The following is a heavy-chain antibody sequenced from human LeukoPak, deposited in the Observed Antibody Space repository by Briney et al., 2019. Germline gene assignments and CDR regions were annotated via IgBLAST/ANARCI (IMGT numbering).Heavy chain of an antibody. J-gene: IGHJ5*02. CDR3: ARHYGP. Sequence: TSETLPLTCTVSGGSIRSRYDYWGRIRQPPGKGLEWIGSIYDSGSTYYNPSLKSRVTISVDTSKNQFSLKLNSVTAADTAVYFCARHYGPWGQGTLVTVSS. V-gene: IGHV4-39*01. CDR1: GGSIRSRYDY. CDR2: IYDSGST. D-gene: IGHD3-10*01.